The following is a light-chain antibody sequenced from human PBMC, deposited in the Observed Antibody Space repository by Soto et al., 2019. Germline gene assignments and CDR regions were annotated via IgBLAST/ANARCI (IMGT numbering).Light chain of an antibody. CDR3: QHYNTWPVT. J-gene: IGKJ2*01. V-gene: IGKV3-15*01. CDR1: QSVGSN. CDR2: GAA. Sequence: EIVMTQSPDTLSVAPGERTILSCRASQSVGSNFVWYQQKTGQAPRLLIYGAATRATGIPARFSGSGSGTEFTLTISSLQSEDFAVYYCQHYNTWPVTFRQGPKLEIK.